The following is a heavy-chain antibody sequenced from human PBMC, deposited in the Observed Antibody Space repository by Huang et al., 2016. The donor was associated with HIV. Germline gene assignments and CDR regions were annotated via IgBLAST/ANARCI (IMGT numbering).Heavy chain of an antibody. V-gene: IGHV4-34*02. CDR2: VDYNGTV. D-gene: IGHD2-2*03. CDR3: VINPISGDDAFDI. Sequence: QQWGTEVLKPSETLSLKCVVYGGSLSGNYWTWIRQAPGKGLEWIGEVDYNGTVSHNPSLKSRLTLLVDRSRKQVSMRMTSVAAADTAIYYCVINPISGDDAFDIWGQGTRVTVSS. J-gene: IGHJ3*02. CDR1: GGSLSGNY.